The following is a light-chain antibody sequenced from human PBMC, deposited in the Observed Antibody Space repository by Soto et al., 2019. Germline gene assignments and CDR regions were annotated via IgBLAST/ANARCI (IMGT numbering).Light chain of an antibody. V-gene: IGLV3-21*01. CDR1: NIGSKG. CDR2: SDT. CDR3: QVWDSGSAHVL. Sequence: SYELTQPPSVSVASGETARISCGGDNIGSKGVHWYQQKPGQAPVLVIYSDTDLPPVIPERFSGSNSANMATLTISRVEAGDEAHYYCQVWDSGSAHVLFGGGTKLTVL. J-gene: IGLJ2*01.